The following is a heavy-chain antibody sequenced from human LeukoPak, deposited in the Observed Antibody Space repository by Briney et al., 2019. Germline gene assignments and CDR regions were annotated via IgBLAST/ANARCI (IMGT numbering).Heavy chain of an antibody. CDR3: ARLRGDYDVFTADP. V-gene: IGHV5-51*01. CDR2: IYPGDSDT. CDR1: GYSFIGFW. Sequence: GSSLQISCRTFGYSFIGFWFAWVRQMPGEGLQGMSIIYPGDSDTSYSPSFQGQVTLSVDKSLSPTYLHWTIQNASDTATYYCARLRGDYDVFTADPWGQRTLVTVSS. J-gene: IGHJ5*02. D-gene: IGHD4-17*01.